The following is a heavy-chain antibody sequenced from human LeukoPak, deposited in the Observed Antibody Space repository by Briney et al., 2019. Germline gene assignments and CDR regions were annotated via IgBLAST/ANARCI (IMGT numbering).Heavy chain of an antibody. D-gene: IGHD6-19*01. CDR2: ISYDGSNK. CDR1: GFTFSSYG. Sequence: PGRSLRLSCAASGFTFSSYGMHWVRQAPGKGLEWVAVISYDGSNKYYADSVKGRFAISRDNSKNTLYLQMNSLRAEDTAVYYCSKVYSSGWHDAFDIWGQGQWSPSLQ. J-gene: IGHJ3*02. V-gene: IGHV3-30*18. CDR3: SKVYSSGWHDAFDI.